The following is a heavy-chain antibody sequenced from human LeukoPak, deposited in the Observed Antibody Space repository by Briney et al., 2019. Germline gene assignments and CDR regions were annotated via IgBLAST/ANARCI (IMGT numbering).Heavy chain of an antibody. V-gene: IGHV4-39*01. J-gene: IGHJ4*02. CDR2: IYYSGNT. D-gene: IGHD5-12*01. CDR1: GGSISSSSYY. Sequence: SETLSLTCTVSGGSISSSSYYCGWLRQPPGKGLEWTGRIYYSGNTYYNPSLKSRVTISVDTSKNQFSLKLSSVTAADTAVYYCAARGYSGYDPARALDYWGQGTLVTVSS. CDR3: AARGYSGYDPARALDY.